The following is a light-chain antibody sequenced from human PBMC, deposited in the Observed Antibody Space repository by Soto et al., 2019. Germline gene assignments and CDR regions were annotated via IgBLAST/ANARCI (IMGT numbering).Light chain of an antibody. J-gene: IGLJ3*02. V-gene: IGLV1-40*01. CDR2: GNH. CDR1: SSNIGAGYD. Sequence: QSVLTQPPSVSGAPGQRVTISCTGSSSNIGAGYDVHWYQQLPGTAPKLLISGNHNRPSGGPDRFSGSKSGTSASLAITGLQAEDEADYYCQSYDSSLSGSGVFGGGTKLTVL. CDR3: QSYDSSLSGSGV.